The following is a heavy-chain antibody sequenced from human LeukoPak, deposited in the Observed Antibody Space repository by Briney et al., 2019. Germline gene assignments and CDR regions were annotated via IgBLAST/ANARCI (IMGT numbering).Heavy chain of an antibody. V-gene: IGHV3-30*18. D-gene: IGHD2-21*02. CDR2: ISYDGSNQ. CDR1: GFTFIGYG. J-gene: IGHJ3*01. CDR3: AKPRGGDSWAFDF. Sequence: PGGSLRLSCEASGFTFIGYGMHWVRQAPGKGLEWVAGISYDGSNQYYTDSVKGRFTISRDNSKNTLYLQKNSLRPENTAVYYCAKPRGGDSWAFDFWGQGTMVTVSS.